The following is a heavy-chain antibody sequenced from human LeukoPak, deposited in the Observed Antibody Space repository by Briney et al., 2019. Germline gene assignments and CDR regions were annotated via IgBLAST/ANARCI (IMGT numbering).Heavy chain of an antibody. V-gene: IGHV3-23*01. CDR2: ISGSGGST. CDR3: AKTIIAARPFKAFDY. CDR1: GFTFSSYA. D-gene: IGHD6-6*01. J-gene: IGHJ4*02. Sequence: GGSLRLSCAASGFTFSSYAMGWVRQAPGKGLEWVSAISGSGGSTYYADSVKGRFTISRDNSKNTLYLQMNSLRAEDTAVYYCAKTIIAARPFKAFDYWGQGTLVTVSS.